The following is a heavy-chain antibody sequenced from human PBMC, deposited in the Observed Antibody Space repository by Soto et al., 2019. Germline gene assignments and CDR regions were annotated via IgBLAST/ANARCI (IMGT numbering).Heavy chain of an antibody. Sequence: GGYLRLSCAASGFTVSSNYMSWVRQAPGKGLEWVSVIYSGGSTYYADSVKGRFTISRDNSKNTLYLQMNSLRAEDTAVYYCARVGGEYSGYDLGMDVWGKGTTVTVSS. CDR2: IYSGGST. CDR1: GFTVSSNY. V-gene: IGHV3-66*01. D-gene: IGHD5-12*01. CDR3: ARVGGEYSGYDLGMDV. J-gene: IGHJ6*03.